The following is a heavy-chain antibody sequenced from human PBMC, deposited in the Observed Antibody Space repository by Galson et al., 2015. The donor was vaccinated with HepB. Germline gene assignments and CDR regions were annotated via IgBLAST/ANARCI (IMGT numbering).Heavy chain of an antibody. J-gene: IGHJ6*02. CDR2: INPNSGGT. Sequence: SVKVSCKASGYTFIGYYIHWVRQAPGQGLEWMGRINPNSGGTNFAQKFQDRVTMTRDTSISTAYMELSRLRSDDTAVYYCARVSGYSSNWYERYDMDVWGQGTTVTVSS. V-gene: IGHV1-2*06. CDR3: ARVSGYSSNWYERYDMDV. D-gene: IGHD6-13*01. CDR1: GYTFIGYY.